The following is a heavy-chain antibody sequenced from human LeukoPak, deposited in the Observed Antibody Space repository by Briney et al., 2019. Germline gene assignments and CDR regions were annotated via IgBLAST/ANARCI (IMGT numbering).Heavy chain of an antibody. D-gene: IGHD3-16*01. V-gene: IGHV5-51*01. CDR3: ARHMATSHWGLDY. Sequence: KVSCRASGYTFTIYWIAWVRHMRGKGRVYIGVIDPGGSDTRYTPAFHGHVTISADNSVSTAYLQWSSLKVPDSATYYCARHMATSHWGLDYWGEGTLVTVPT. CDR2: IDPGGSDT. J-gene: IGHJ4*02. CDR1: GYTFTIYW.